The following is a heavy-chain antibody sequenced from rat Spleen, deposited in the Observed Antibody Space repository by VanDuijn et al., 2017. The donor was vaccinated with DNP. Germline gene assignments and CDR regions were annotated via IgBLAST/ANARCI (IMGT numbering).Heavy chain of an antibody. V-gene: IGHV2-27*01. CDR1: GFSLTNYH. J-gene: IGHJ4*01. D-gene: IGHD3-8*01. CDR2: IQSGGNT. CDR3: AREKYPYAMDA. Sequence: QVQLKESGPGLVQPSQTLSLTCTVSGFSLTNYHVHWVRQPPGKGLEWMGRIQSGGNTDYNSALKSRLSISRDTSKSQVFLKMNGLRSDDTATYFCAREKYPYAMDAWGQGTSVSVSS.